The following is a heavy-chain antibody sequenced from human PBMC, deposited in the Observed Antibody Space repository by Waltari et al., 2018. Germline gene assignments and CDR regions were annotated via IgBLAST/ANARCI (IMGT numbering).Heavy chain of an antibody. CDR1: GYTFTSYY. D-gene: IGHD6-13*01. Sequence: QVQLVQSGAEVKKPGASVKVSCKASGYTFTSYYMHWVRQAPGQGLEWMGIINPSGGSSSYAQKFQGRVTMTRDTSTSTVYMELSSLRSEDTAVYYCARDYSNPREARQAFDIWGQGTMVTVSS. CDR3: ARDYSNPREARQAFDI. V-gene: IGHV1-46*01. CDR2: INPSGGSS. J-gene: IGHJ3*02.